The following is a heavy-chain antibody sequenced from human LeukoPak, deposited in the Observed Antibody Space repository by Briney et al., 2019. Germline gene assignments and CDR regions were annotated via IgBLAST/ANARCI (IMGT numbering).Heavy chain of an antibody. V-gene: IGHV4-34*01. J-gene: IGHJ4*02. CDR2: INHSGST. CDR1: GGSFSGYY. Sequence: PSETLSLTCAVYGGSFSGYYWSWIRQPPGKGLEWIGEINHSGSTNYNPSLKSRVTISVDTPKNQFSLKLSSVTAADTAVYYCAAADYGDYAYYFDYWGQGTLVTVSS. CDR3: AAADYGDYAYYFDY. D-gene: IGHD4-17*01.